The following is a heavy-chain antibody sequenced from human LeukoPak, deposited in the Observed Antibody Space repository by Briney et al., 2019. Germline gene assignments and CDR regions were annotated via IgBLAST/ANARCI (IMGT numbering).Heavy chain of an antibody. CDR3: ARHSRSGYSGYENAFDI. V-gene: IGHV4-39*01. Sequence: SETLSLTCTVSGGSISSSSYYWGWIRQPPGKGLEWIGSIYYSGSTYYAPSLKSRVTISVDTSKNQFSPKLSSVTAADTAVYYCARHSRSGYSGYENAFDIWGQGTMVTVSS. J-gene: IGHJ3*02. CDR2: IYYSGST. D-gene: IGHD5-12*01. CDR1: GGSISSSSYY.